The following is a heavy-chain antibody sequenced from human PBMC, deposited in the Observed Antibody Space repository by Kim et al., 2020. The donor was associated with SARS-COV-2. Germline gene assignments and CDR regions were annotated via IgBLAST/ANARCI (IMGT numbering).Heavy chain of an antibody. Sequence: SETLSLTCTVSGGSISSYYWSWIRQPPGKGVEWIGYIYYSGSTNYNPSLKSRVTISVDTSKNQFSLKLSSVTAADTAVYYCARGTIFGVELDYWGQGTLVTVSS. CDR2: IYYSGST. CDR1: GGSISSYY. V-gene: IGHV4-59*01. J-gene: IGHJ4*02. D-gene: IGHD3-3*01. CDR3: ARGTIFGVELDY.